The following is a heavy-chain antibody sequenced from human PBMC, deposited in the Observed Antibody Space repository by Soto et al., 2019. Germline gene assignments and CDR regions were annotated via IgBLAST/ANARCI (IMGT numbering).Heavy chain of an antibody. CDR3: ARGLRYFDWRNWFDP. V-gene: IGHV4-34*01. Sequence: SEALSLTCAVYGGSFSGYSWSWIRQPPGKGLEWIGEINHSGSTNYNPSLKSRVTISVDTSKNQFSLKLSSVTAADTAVYYCARGLRYFDWRNWFDPWGQGTLVT. CDR1: GGSFSGYS. D-gene: IGHD3-9*01. CDR2: INHSGST. J-gene: IGHJ5*02.